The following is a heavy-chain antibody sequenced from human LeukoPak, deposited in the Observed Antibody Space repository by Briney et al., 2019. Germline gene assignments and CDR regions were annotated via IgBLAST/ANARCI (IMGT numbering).Heavy chain of an antibody. D-gene: IGHD3-22*01. Sequence: PGGSLRLPCTTSGFTFGDYAMSWVRQAPGKGLEWVSFIRRKAHGGTTEYAASVKGRFSSSRDDSKSIAYLQMNSLETEDTAVYFCTRVTYYYDNSGYFHFDSWGQGSLVTVSS. CDR1: GFTFGDYA. CDR3: TRVTYYYDNSGYFHFDS. J-gene: IGHJ4*02. CDR2: IRRKAHGGTT. V-gene: IGHV3-49*04.